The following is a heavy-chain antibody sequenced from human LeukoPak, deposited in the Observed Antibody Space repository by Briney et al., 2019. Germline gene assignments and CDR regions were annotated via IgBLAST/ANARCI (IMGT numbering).Heavy chain of an antibody. V-gene: IGHV3-48*04. J-gene: IGHJ6*01. CDR2: ISSSSSTI. CDR1: GFTFSSYS. Sequence: GGSLRLSCAASGFTFSSYSMNWVRQAPGKGLEWVSYISSSSSTIYYADSVKGRFTISRDNAKNSLYLQMNSLRAEDTAVYYCARYSSSWYVGTKDYGMDVWGKGPRSPSPQ. CDR3: ARYSSSWYVGTKDYGMDV. D-gene: IGHD6-13*01.